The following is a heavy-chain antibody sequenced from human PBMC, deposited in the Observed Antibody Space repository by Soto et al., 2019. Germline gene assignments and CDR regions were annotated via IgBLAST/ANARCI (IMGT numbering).Heavy chain of an antibody. CDR2: INHSGST. Sequence: PSETLSLTCAVYGGSFSGYYWSWIRQPPGKGLEWIGEINHSGSTNYNPSLKSRVTISVDTSKNQFSLKLSSVTAADTAVYYCARAGIADFLDYWGQGTLVTVSS. D-gene: IGHD6-13*01. J-gene: IGHJ4*02. CDR3: ARAGIADFLDY. CDR1: GGSFSGYY. V-gene: IGHV4-34*01.